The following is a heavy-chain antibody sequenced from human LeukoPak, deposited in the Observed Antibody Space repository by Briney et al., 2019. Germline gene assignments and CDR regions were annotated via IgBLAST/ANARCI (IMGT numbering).Heavy chain of an antibody. Sequence: GSLRLSCAASGITFSTYSMNWVRQAPGKGLEWVSSISSSSSIYYADSVKGRFTISKDNAKNSLYLQMNSLRAEDTAVYYCARGIVVVPAALFTDYMDVWGKGTTVTVSS. CDR3: ARGIVVVPAALFTDYMDV. J-gene: IGHJ6*03. CDR1: GITFSTYS. V-gene: IGHV3-21*01. CDR2: ISSSSSI. D-gene: IGHD2-2*01.